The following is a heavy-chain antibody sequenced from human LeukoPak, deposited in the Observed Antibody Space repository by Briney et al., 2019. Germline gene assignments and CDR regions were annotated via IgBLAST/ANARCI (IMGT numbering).Heavy chain of an antibody. CDR2: ISSSGTTI. CDR1: GFTFSSYE. J-gene: IGHJ3*02. Sequence: GGSLRLSCAASGFTFSSYEMNWVRQAPGKGLEWVSYISSSGTTIYYADSVKGRFTISRDNAKNSLYLQMNSLRAEDTALYYCAKDYGSGNRGAFDIWGQGTMVTVSS. D-gene: IGHD3-10*01. V-gene: IGHV3-48*03. CDR3: AKDYGSGNRGAFDI.